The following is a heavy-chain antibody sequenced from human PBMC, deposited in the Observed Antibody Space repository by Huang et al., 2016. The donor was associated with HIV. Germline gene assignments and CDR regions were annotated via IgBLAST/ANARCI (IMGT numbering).Heavy chain of an antibody. Sequence: QVQLVQSGAEVKKPGSSVKVSCKVSGGTFNNAISWVRQAPGQGLEWMGGSIPSFGKPNYARKFQGRVTITADESTSIAYMELSSLRSEDTAVYYCARGAPDLDSHLDHWGQGTLVTVSS. V-gene: IGHV1-69*13. D-gene: IGHD3-3*01. CDR2: SIPSFGKP. CDR1: GGTFNNA. J-gene: IGHJ4*02. CDR3: ARGAPDLDSHLDH.